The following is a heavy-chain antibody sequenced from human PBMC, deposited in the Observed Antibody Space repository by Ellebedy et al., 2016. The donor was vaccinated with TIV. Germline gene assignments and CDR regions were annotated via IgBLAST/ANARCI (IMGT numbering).Heavy chain of an antibody. V-gene: IGHV1-2*02. D-gene: IGHD3-9*01. CDR3: ARNTIQGVFDP. J-gene: IGHJ5*02. Sequence: AASVKVSCKASGYTFTGQYMHWVRQAPGQGLEWMGWIDLTTGGTDYARKFQGRVTMTRDTSLSTAYLDLTRLIADDTAIYFCARNTIQGVFDPWGQGTLVTVSS. CDR1: GYTFTGQY. CDR2: IDLTTGGT.